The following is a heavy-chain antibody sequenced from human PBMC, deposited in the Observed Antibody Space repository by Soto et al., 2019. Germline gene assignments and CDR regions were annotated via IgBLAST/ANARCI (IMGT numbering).Heavy chain of an antibody. J-gene: IGHJ5*01. CDR3: ARGRYCLTGRCFPNWFDS. CDR1: GDSISNLDYF. CDR2: IYKSATT. Sequence: SETLSLTCSVSGDSISNLDYFWAWIRQPPGQALEYIGYIYKSATTYYNPSFESRVAISVDTSKSQFSLNVTSVTAADTAVYFCARGRYCLTGRCFPNWFDSWGQGALVTISS. D-gene: IGHD7-27*01. V-gene: IGHV4-30-4*01.